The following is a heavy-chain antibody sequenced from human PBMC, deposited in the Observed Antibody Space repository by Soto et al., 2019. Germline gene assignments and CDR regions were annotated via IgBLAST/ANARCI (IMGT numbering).Heavy chain of an antibody. CDR2: ISGSGGTT. V-gene: IGHV3-23*01. CDR3: AKGARSSGWY. Sequence: GGSLRLSCAASGFTFSSYAMGWVRQAPGKGLEWVSAISGSGGTTYYADSVKGRFTISRGNSKNTLYLQMNSLRAEDTAVYYCAKGARSSGWYWGQGTLVTVSS. D-gene: IGHD6-19*01. J-gene: IGHJ4*02. CDR1: GFTFSSYA.